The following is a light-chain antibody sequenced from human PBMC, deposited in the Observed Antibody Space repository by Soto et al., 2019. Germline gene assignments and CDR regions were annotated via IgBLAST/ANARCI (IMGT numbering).Light chain of an antibody. CDR1: QIIRTN. Sequence: ETVMTQSPATLSVSPGGRVTLSCRASQIIRTNLAWYQQKPGQAPRLLIYGASTRATGVPARFSGSGSGTEFALTISGLQSEDSAVYYCQQYQDGWKFCQGTKVDNK. V-gene: IGKV3-15*01. J-gene: IGKJ1*01. CDR2: GAS. CDR3: QQYQDGWK.